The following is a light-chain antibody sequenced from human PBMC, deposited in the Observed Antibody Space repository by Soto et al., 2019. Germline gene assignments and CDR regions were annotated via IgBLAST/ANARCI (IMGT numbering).Light chain of an antibody. Sequence: DIQMTQSPSSLSASVGDRVTITCRASQSISTYLNWYQQKPGKAPKLVIYAASSLQSGVPSRFSGSGSGTDFILTISSLQPEDFATYYCQQSYNTPITFGQGARLEIK. CDR3: QQSYNTPIT. V-gene: IGKV1-39*01. J-gene: IGKJ5*01. CDR2: AAS. CDR1: QSISTY.